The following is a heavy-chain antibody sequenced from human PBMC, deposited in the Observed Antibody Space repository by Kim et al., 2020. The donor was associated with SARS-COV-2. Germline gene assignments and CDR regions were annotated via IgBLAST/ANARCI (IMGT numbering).Heavy chain of an antibody. D-gene: IGHD5-12*01. V-gene: IGHV4-4*02. Sequence: SETLSLTCAVSGGSISSSNWWSWVRQPPGKGLEWIGEIYHSGSTNYNPSLKSRVTISVDKSKNQFSLKLSSVTAADTAVYYCARVKDGYNVGPSDHTFDYWGQGTLVTVSS. J-gene: IGHJ4*02. CDR2: IYHSGST. CDR1: GGSISSSNW. CDR3: ARVKDGYNVGPSDHTFDY.